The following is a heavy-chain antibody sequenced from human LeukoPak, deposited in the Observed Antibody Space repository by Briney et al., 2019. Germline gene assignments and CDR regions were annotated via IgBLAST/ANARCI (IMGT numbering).Heavy chain of an antibody. V-gene: IGHV3-74*01. CDR2: INGDGSST. Sequence: GGSLRLSCAASGFTFSSSSMHWVRQAPGKGLVWVSVINGDGSSTAYADSVKGRFTISRDNAKNTPYLQMNSLRAEDTAVYYCARTTVTICFDPWGQGTLVTVSS. CDR3: ARTTVTICFDP. J-gene: IGHJ5*02. D-gene: IGHD4-17*01. CDR1: GFTFSSSS.